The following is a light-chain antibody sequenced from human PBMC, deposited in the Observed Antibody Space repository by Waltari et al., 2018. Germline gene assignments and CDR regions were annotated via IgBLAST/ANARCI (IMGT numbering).Light chain of an antibody. CDR2: GAS. J-gene: IGKJ4*01. V-gene: IGKV3-15*01. Sequence: EIVMTQSPSTLSVSPGDGVTLSCRASQSVGSNSAWYQQKPGQPPRLLIFGASTRAAGIPARFGGSGSGTEFALTISSLKSEDSAVYFCQHYNEQPLTFGGGTKVEIK. CDR3: QHYNEQPLT. CDR1: QSVGSN.